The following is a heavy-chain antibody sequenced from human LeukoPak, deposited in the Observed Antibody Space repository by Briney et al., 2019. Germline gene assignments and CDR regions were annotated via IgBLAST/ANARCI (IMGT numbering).Heavy chain of an antibody. J-gene: IGHJ4*02. CDR1: GFTVSSSY. CDR2: IRSKAYGGTI. CDR3: SRNPYYYFCCFDY. Sequence: GGSLRLSCAASGFTVSSSYMSWVRQAPGKGLEWVGFIRSKAYGGTIQYAASVRGRFTISKDDSKSIAYLQMDSLKTEDTAMYYCSRNPYYYFCCFDYWGQGTLVTVSS. D-gene: IGHD3-3*01. V-gene: IGHV3-49*04.